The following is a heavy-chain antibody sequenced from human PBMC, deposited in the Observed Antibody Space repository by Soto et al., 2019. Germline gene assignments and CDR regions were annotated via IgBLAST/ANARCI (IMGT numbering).Heavy chain of an antibody. Sequence: QVQLVQSGAEVKKPGSSVKVSCKASGGTFSSYTISWVRQAPGQGLEWMGRIIPILGIANYAQKFQGRVTITADKSTSTAYMELSSLRSEDTAVYYCAGDGAAGRYYYYYGMDVWGQGTTVTVSS. CDR3: AGDGAAGRYYYYYGMDV. CDR1: GGTFSSYT. V-gene: IGHV1-69*02. CDR2: IIPILGIA. D-gene: IGHD6-13*01. J-gene: IGHJ6*02.